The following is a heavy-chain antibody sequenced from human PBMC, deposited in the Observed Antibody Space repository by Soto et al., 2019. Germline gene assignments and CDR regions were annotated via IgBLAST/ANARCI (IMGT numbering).Heavy chain of an antibody. V-gene: IGHV4-34*01. CDR1: GGSFSGYY. D-gene: IGHD6-13*01. Sequence: TSETLSLTCAVYGGSFSGYYWSWIRQPPGKGLEWIGEINHSGSTNYNPSLKSRVTISVDTSKNQFSLKLSSVTAADTAVYYCARVTRYTIAAAGTSKFDYWGQGTLVTVSS. CDR3: ARVTRYTIAAAGTSKFDY. J-gene: IGHJ4*02. CDR2: INHSGST.